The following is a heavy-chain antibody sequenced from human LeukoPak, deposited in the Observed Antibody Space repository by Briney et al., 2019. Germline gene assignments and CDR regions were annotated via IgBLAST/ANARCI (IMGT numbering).Heavy chain of an antibody. D-gene: IGHD5-12*01. V-gene: IGHV3-30*04. CDR2: ISYDGSNK. CDR3: ARVIQWLIDY. J-gene: IGHJ4*02. Sequence: GRSLRLSCAASGFTFSSYAMHWVRQAPGKGLEWVAVISYDGSNKYYADSVKGRFTISRDSSKNTPYLQMNSLRAEDTAVYYCARVIQWLIDYWGQGTLVTVSS. CDR1: GFTFSSYA.